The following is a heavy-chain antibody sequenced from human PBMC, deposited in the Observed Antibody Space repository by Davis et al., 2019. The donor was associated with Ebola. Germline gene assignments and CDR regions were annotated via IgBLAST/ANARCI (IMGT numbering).Heavy chain of an antibody. CDR1: GYTFAQYL. CDR2: IYAGDSDT. D-gene: IGHD2-8*01. Sequence: GESLKISCETSGYTFAQYLIGWVRQKPGKGLEWIGIIYAGDSDTKYNPSFQGQVTISVDKSISTTCLQWISLSVADSAIYYCARLNGLTDAGYYDDIDVWGKGTTVTVS. J-gene: IGHJ6*03. V-gene: IGHV5-51*01. CDR3: ARLNGLTDAGYYDDIDV.